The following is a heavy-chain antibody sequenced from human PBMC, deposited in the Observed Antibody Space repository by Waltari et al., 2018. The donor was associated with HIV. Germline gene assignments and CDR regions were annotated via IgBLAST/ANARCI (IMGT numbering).Heavy chain of an antibody. CDR1: GLTFSDYA. J-gene: IGHJ5*02. CDR3: ARSASGNYYQDPADT. V-gene: IGHV3-30*01. Sequence: QVQLVESGGGVVQPGGSLRLSCPASGLTFSDYAMHWVRQVPVKGLDCVAFLSYYGTKKYYGDSVKGRFTVSRDNSKNTLYLQMTSLTTDDTAMFYCARSASGNYYQDPADTWGQGTLVSVFS. D-gene: IGHD3-10*01. CDR2: LSYYGTKK.